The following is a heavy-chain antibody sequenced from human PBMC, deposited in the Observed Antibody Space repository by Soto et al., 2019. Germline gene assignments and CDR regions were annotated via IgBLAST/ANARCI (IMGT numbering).Heavy chain of an antibody. V-gene: IGHV3-23*01. D-gene: IGHD6-13*01. CDR2: ISGSGGSA. CDR3: AKARAAGTWSYYGMDV. CDR1: GFTFSSYA. Sequence: EVQLLESGGGLVQPGGSLRLSCAASGFTFSSYAMSWVRQAPGKGLEWVSAISGSGGSAYYADSVKGRFTISRDNSKNTVYLQMNSLRAEDTAVYYCAKARAAGTWSYYGMDVWGQGTTVTVSS. J-gene: IGHJ6*02.